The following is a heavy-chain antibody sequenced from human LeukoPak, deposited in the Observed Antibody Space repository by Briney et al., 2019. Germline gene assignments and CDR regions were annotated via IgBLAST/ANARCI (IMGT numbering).Heavy chain of an antibody. CDR1: GFTFSDYY. CDR2: ITSNGKSV. Sequence: GGSLRLSCSASGFTFSDYYMGWIRQAPGKGLEWVSYITSNGKSVYYAASVKGRFTISRDNAKNSLYLQVNSLTAEDTAVYYCARAGVDTSGYYYQGFDYWGQGTLVTVSS. D-gene: IGHD3-3*01. CDR3: ARAGVDTSGYYYQGFDY. V-gene: IGHV3-11*04. J-gene: IGHJ4*02.